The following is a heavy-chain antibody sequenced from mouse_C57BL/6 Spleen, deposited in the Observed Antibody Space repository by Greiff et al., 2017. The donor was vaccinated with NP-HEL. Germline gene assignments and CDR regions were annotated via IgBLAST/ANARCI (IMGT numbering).Heavy chain of an antibody. D-gene: IGHD2-4*01. V-gene: IGHV10-1*01. CDR1: GFSFNTYA. CDR2: IRSKSNNYAT. J-gene: IGHJ4*01. CDR3: VRHAFYYDYDYAMDY. Sequence: GGGLVQPKGSLKLSCAASGFSFNTYAMNWVRQAPGKGLEWVARIRSKSNNYATYYADSVKDRFTISRDDSESMLYLQMNNLKTEDTAMYYCVRHAFYYDYDYAMDYWGQGTSVTVSS.